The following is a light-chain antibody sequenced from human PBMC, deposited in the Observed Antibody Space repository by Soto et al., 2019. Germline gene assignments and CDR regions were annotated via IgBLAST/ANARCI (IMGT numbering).Light chain of an antibody. CDR1: GSNLGRNY. CDR3: TSYTTRSTV. Sequence: QSVLTQPPSVSATPGQKVTISCSGSGSNLGRNYVSWYQQLPGTAPRLLIYDNVYRFSGIPDRFSGSKSGDTASLSISDLQIEDEAQYYCTSYTTRSTVFGGGTKLTVL. J-gene: IGLJ2*01. V-gene: IGLV1-51*01. CDR2: DNV.